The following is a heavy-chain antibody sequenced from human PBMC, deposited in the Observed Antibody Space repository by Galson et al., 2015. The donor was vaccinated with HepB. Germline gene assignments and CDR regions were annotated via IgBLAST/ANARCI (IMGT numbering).Heavy chain of an antibody. Sequence: SLRLSCALSGFTFANAWTNWVRRAPGKGLEWVGRIRSTTDGGITDYGAPMNGRFTMSRDDSKNTVYLQMNSLKIEDTAVYFCTTKYYFETVGLVDYWGKGTLVTVSA. CDR2: IRSTTDGGIT. CDR3: TTKYYFETVGLVDY. CDR1: GFTFANAW. J-gene: IGHJ4*02. D-gene: IGHD3-22*01. V-gene: IGHV3-15*07.